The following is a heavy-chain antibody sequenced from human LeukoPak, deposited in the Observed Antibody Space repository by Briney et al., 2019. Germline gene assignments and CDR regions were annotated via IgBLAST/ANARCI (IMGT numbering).Heavy chain of an antibody. V-gene: IGHV3-23*01. CDR3: AKDWGY. J-gene: IGHJ4*02. CDR1: GFTFSTYG. D-gene: IGHD3-16*01. CDR2: ISGSGGST. Sequence: GGSLRLSCAASGFTFSTYGMTWVRQAPGKGLEWVSGISGSGGSTYYADSVKGRFTISRDNSENTLYLQMNSLRVEDTAVYFCAKDWGYWGQGTLVTVSS.